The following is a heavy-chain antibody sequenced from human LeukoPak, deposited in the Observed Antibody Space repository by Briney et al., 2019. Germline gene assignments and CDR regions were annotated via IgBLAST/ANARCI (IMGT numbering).Heavy chain of an antibody. V-gene: IGHV1-69*02. D-gene: IGHD3-16*02. CDR1: GGTFSSYT. CDR2: IIPILGIA. J-gene: IGHJ4*02. Sequence: SSVKVSCKXSGGTFSSYTISWVRQAPGQGLERMGRIIPILGIANYSQKFQGRVTITADESTSTAYMELSSLRSEDTAVYYCAVTFGGVIADFPFDYWGQGTLVTVSS. CDR3: AVTFGGVIADFPFDY.